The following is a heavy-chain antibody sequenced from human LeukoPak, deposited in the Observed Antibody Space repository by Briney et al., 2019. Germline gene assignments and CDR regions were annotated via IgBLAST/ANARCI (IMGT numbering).Heavy chain of an antibody. J-gene: IGHJ6*03. CDR1: GFTFSSYS. Sequence: GGSLRLSCAASGFTFSSYSMNWVRQAPGKGLEWVSSISSSSSYIYYADSVKGRFTISRDNAKNSLYLQMNSLRAEDTAVYYCARDPPGYYYYMDVWGKGTTVTVSS. V-gene: IGHV3-21*01. CDR3: ARDPPGYYYYMDV. CDR2: ISSSSSYI.